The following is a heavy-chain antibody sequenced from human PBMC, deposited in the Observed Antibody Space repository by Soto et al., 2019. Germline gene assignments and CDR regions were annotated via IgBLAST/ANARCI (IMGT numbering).Heavy chain of an antibody. D-gene: IGHD3-22*01. V-gene: IGHV4-39*01. CDR1: GGSISSSSYY. J-gene: IGHJ5*02. CDR3: ARPVCIQRVVVILYWFDP. Sequence: SETLCLTCTVSGGSISSSSYYWGWIRQPPGKGLEWIGSIYYSGSTYYNPSLKSRVTISVDTSKNQFSLKLSSVTAADTAVYYWARPVCIQRVVVILYWFDPWGQGTLVTVSS. CDR2: IYYSGST.